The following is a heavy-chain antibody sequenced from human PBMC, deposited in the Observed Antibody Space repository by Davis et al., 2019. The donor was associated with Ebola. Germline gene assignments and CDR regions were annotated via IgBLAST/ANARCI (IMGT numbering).Heavy chain of an antibody. V-gene: IGHV3-53*01. CDR1: GFIFSSYA. CDR3: ARVRGLTMIVVPRDWYFDL. J-gene: IGHJ2*01. Sequence: GGSLRLSCAASGFIFSSYAMNWVRQAPGKGLEWVSVIYSGGSTYYADSVKGRFTISRDNSKNTLYLQMNSLRAEDTAVYYCARVRGLTMIVVPRDWYFDLWGRGTLVTVSS. CDR2: IYSGGST. D-gene: IGHD3-22*01.